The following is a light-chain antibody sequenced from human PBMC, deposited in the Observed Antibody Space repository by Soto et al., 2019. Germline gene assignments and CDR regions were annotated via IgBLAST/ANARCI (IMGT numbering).Light chain of an antibody. Sequence: DIQLTQSPSFLSASVGDRVTITCRASQGISSYLAWYQQKPGKAPKLLIYDASSLNSGVPSRFSGSQSGTEFTLTITSLLPDDFATYFCQQYSSYSLPTFGGGTKVDIK. CDR3: QQYSSYSLPT. CDR1: QGISSY. V-gene: IGKV1-9*01. J-gene: IGKJ4*01. CDR2: DAS.